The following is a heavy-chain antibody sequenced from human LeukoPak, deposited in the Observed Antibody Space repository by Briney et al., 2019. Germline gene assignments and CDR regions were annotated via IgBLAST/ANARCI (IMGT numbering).Heavy chain of an antibody. Sequence: GGSLRLSCAASGFTVSSNYMSWVRQVSGKGLEWVSVIYSGGSTYYADSVKGRFTISRDNSKNTLYLQMNSLRAEDTAVYYCARASGYYYFDYWGQGTLVTVSS. D-gene: IGHD5-12*01. CDR1: GFTVSSNY. CDR3: ARASGYYYFDY. V-gene: IGHV3-53*01. J-gene: IGHJ4*02. CDR2: IYSGGST.